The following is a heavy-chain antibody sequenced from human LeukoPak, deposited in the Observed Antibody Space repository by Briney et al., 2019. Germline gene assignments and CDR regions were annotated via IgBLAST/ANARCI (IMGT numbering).Heavy chain of an antibody. Sequence: SETLSLTCTVSGGSMSTFYWSWIRQTPGKGLEWIGYVYYSGSTKYNPSLGSRVTMSIDTSKHQFSLKLSSVTTVDTAFYYRARGGDGNVDWYFDLWGRGTLVTVSS. CDR2: VYYSGST. CDR3: ARGGDGNVDWYFDL. CDR1: GGSMSTFY. J-gene: IGHJ2*01. V-gene: IGHV4-59*01.